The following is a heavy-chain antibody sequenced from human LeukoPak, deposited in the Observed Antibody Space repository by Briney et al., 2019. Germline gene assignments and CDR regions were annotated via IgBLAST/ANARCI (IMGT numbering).Heavy chain of an antibody. Sequence: GSLRLSCAASAFTFSGFYMSWIRHAPGKGLEWVSYITTGAGVAYYADSVKGRFTISRDNAKNSLYLQMNSVGAEDTAVYYCTRFRGYSSGANCYPYYFDHWGRGTLVTVSS. CDR3: TRFRGYSSGANCYPYYFDH. D-gene: IGHD2-2*01. V-gene: IGHV3-11*01. J-gene: IGHJ4*02. CDR1: AFTFSGFY. CDR2: ITTGAGVA.